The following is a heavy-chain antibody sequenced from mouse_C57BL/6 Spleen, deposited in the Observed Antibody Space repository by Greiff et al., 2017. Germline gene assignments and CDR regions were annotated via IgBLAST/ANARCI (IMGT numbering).Heavy chain of an antibody. D-gene: IGHD1-1*01. CDR1: GYTFTSYW. V-gene: IGHV1-64*01. CDR2: IHPNSGST. CDR3: ANYYGSSYDAMDY. Sequence: QVQLQQPGAELVKPGASVKLSCKASGYTFTSYWMHWVKQRPGQGLEWIGMIHPNSGSTNYNEKFKSKATLTVDKSSSTAYMQLSSLTSEDSAVXYCANYYGSSYDAMDYWGQGTSVTVSS. J-gene: IGHJ4*01.